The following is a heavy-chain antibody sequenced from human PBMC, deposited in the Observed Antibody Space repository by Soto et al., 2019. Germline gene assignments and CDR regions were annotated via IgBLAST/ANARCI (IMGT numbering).Heavy chain of an antibody. CDR3: AREVGAPSGWLGP. J-gene: IGHJ5*02. D-gene: IGHD1-26*01. Sequence: EVQLSESGGDLRQPGGSLRLSCAASGFTFTNYAMTWVRQTPGKGLEWVSGISASGGLKYYADSVQGRFTVSRDNSKNILYPQMDNLGDGDTALYYWAREVGAPSGWLGPWGQGTQVTVSS. CDR1: GFTFTNYA. CDR2: ISASGGLK. V-gene: IGHV3-23*01.